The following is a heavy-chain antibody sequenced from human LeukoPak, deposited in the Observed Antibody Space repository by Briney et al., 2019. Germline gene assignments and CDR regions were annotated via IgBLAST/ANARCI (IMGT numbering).Heavy chain of an antibody. J-gene: IGHJ4*02. Sequence: GGSLRLSCAASGFTFSTYSMSWVRQAPGKGLEWVSAIRGGGENTYYADSVKGRFTISRDNSKDTLSLQMNSLRAEDTAVYYCAKISWDGRGTFYWGQGTLVTVSS. CDR2: IRGGGENT. D-gene: IGHD2-15*01. CDR3: AKISWDGRGTFY. V-gene: IGHV3-23*01. CDR1: GFTFSTYS.